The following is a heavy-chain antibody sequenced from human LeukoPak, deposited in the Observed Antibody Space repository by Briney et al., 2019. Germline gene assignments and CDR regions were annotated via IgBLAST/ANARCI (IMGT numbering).Heavy chain of an antibody. J-gene: IGHJ4*02. CDR3: ATSTVETHYSDRSDYYFHYFDY. CDR1: GYTFTGYY. Sequence: ASVKVSCKASGYTFTGYYMHWVRQAPGQGLEWMGWINPNSGGTNYAQKFQGRVTMTRDTSISTAYMELSRLTSDDTAVYFCATSTVETHYSDRSDYYFHYFDYWGQGTLVTVSS. V-gene: IGHV1-2*02. D-gene: IGHD3-22*01. CDR2: INPNSGGT.